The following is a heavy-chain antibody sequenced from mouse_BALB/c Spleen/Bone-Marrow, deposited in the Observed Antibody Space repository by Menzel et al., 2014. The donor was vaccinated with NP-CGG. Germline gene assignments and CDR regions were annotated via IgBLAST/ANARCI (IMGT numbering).Heavy chain of an antibody. CDR3: ARDLGPYYSGRRTFAY. V-gene: IGHV2-6-7*01. D-gene: IGHD1-3*01. Sequence: QVQLQQSGPGLVAPSQSLSITCTVSGFSLTGYGVNWVRQPPGKGLEWLGMIWGDGRPDYNSVLKTRLNISKDNSKSQVFLKMNSLQTDYTARYDCARDLGPYYSGRRTFAYWGQGTLVTVSA. CDR2: IWGDGRP. CDR1: GFSLTGYG. J-gene: IGHJ3*01.